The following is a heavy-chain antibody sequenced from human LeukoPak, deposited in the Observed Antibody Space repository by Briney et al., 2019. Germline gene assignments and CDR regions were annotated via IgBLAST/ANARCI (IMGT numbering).Heavy chain of an antibody. CDR3: ARDGQQLGF. Sequence: GGSLRLSCVASGFTFSSYWMSWVRQAPGKGLEWVANIKQDGSEKYYVDSVKGRFTISRDNAKNSLYLQMNSLRVEDTAVHYCARDGQQLGFWGQGTLVIVSS. V-gene: IGHV3-7*04. J-gene: IGHJ4*02. CDR1: GFTFSSYW. CDR2: IKQDGSEK. D-gene: IGHD6-13*01.